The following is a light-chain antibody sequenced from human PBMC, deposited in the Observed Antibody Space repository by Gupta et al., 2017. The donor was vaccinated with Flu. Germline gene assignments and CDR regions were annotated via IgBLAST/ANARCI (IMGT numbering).Light chain of an antibody. Sequence: DIVMTQSPDSLAVSLGERATINCKSRQSILYTSNNKNYLAWYQQKPGQPPKLLIYWASTREYGVPDRFSGSGSGTDFTLTISSLQAEDVAVYYWQQDSTTHSFGGGTKVEIK. J-gene: IGKJ4*01. CDR3: QQDSTTHS. CDR2: WAS. V-gene: IGKV4-1*01. CDR1: QSILYTSNNKNY.